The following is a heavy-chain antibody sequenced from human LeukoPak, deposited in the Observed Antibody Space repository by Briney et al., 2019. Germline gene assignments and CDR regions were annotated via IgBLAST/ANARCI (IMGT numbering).Heavy chain of an antibody. CDR2: VYTGGST. CDR1: AFTLSRNY. V-gene: IGHV3-66*01. D-gene: IGHD3-10*01. Sequence: GSLRLSCAASAFTLSRNYMTWVRQAPGKGLEWVSIVYTGGSTYYADSVRGRFTISRDSSKNTLYLQMNSLRAEDTAVYYCARVSGSGSYYLSNYYGMDVWGQGTTVTVSS. J-gene: IGHJ6*02. CDR3: ARVSGSGSYYLSNYYGMDV.